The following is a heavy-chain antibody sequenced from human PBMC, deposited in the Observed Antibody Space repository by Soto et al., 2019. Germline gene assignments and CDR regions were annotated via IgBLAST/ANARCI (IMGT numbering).Heavy chain of an antibody. CDR2: INPSGGST. CDR3: ARLPLYYYDSSGLNDAFDI. V-gene: IGHV1-46*01. CDR1: GYTFTSYY. J-gene: IGHJ3*02. D-gene: IGHD3-22*01. Sequence: ASVKVSCKASGYTFTSYYMHWVRQAPGQGLEWMGIINPSGGSTSYAQKFQGRVTMTRDTSTSTVYMELSSLRSEDTAVYYCARLPLYYYDSSGLNDAFDIWGQGTLFTVSS.